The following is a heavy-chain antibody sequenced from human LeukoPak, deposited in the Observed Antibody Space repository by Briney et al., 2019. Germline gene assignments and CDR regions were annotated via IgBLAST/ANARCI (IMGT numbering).Heavy chain of an antibody. CDR1: GFTFSSYA. CDR2: ICGSGGST. Sequence: PGGSLRLSCAASGFTFSSYAMNWVRQAPGKGLEWVSAICGSGGSTYYADSVEGRFTISRDNSKNTLYLQMNSLRAEDTAAYYCAKGGSASCYTRFDYWGQGTLVTVSS. J-gene: IGHJ4*02. V-gene: IGHV3-23*01. CDR3: AKGGSASCYTRFDY. D-gene: IGHD2-2*02.